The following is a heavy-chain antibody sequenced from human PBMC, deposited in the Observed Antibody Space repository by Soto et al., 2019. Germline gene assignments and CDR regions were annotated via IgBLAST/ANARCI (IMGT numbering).Heavy chain of an antibody. CDR1: GYTFTSYA. D-gene: IGHD3-16*01. V-gene: IGHV1-3*01. CDR3: ARGPGGPDGPGDY. J-gene: IGHJ4*02. CDR2: INAGNGNT. Sequence: QVQLVQSGAEVKKPGASVKVSCKASGYTFTSYAMHWVRQAPGQRLEWMGWINAGNGNTKYSQKFQGRVTITRDTAESTASMELSSLRSEDTAVYYCARGPGGPDGPGDYWGQGTLVTVSS.